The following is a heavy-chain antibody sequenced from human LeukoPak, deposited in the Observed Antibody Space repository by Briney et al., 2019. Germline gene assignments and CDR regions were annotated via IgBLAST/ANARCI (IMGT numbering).Heavy chain of an antibody. CDR3: VRSRGVGATPLSDFDY. CDR2: INWNGGST. J-gene: IGHJ4*02. V-gene: IGHV3-20*04. D-gene: IGHD1-26*01. CDR1: GFTFDDYG. Sequence: GGSLRLSCAASGFTFDDYGMSWVRQAPGKGLEWVSGINWNGGSTGYADSGKGRFTISRDNAKNSLYLQMNSLRAEATALYYCVRSRGVGATPLSDFDYWGQGTLVTVSS.